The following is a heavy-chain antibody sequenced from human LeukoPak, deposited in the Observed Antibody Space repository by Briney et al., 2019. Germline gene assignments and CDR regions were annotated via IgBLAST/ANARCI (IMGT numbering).Heavy chain of an antibody. CDR3: ANREGGYTYDPFDY. V-gene: IGHV3-23*01. CDR1: GFTFSTYA. CDR2: ISGSSDTT. D-gene: IGHD5-18*01. Sequence: GGSLRLSCAASGFTFSTYAMSWVRQAPGRGLEWVSAISGSSDTTYYADSVKGRFTISRDNSKNTLYLQMNSLRAEDTAVYYCANREGGYTYDPFDYCGQGTLVTVSS. J-gene: IGHJ4*02.